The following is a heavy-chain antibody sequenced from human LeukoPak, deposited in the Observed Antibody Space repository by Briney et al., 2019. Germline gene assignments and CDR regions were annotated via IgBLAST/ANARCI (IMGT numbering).Heavy chain of an antibody. CDR2: ISGSGGST. CDR1: GFTFSSYA. V-gene: IGHV3-23*01. CDR3: AKLARAPATPESVVGVTAAFEY. Sequence: QAGGSLRLSCAASGFTFSSYAMSWVRQAPGKGLEWVSGISGSGGSTYYADSVRGRFTISRDNSKKTLYLQMNSLGAEDTAVYYCAKLARAPATPESVVGVTAAFEYWGQGSLVTVSS. D-gene: IGHD1-26*01. J-gene: IGHJ4*02.